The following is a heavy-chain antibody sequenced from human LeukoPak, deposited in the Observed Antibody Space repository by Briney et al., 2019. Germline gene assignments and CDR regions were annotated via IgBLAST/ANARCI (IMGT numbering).Heavy chain of an antibody. D-gene: IGHD3-22*01. J-gene: IGHJ4*02. CDR1: GFTFSSYG. Sequence: GGSLRLSCAASGFTFSSYGMHWVRQAPGKGLEWVAVISYHGSNKYYADSVGGRFTISRDNSKNTLYLQMNSLRAEDTAVYYCARGQFRFSSYDSSGFDYWGQGTLVTVSS. CDR3: ARGQFRFSSYDSSGFDY. V-gene: IGHV3-30*19. CDR2: ISYHGSNK.